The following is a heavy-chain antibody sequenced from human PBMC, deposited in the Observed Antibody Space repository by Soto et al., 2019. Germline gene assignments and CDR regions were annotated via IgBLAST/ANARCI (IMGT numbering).Heavy chain of an antibody. CDR2: ISGSGGSA. CDR3: VREGSGWFSRGSFDF. D-gene: IGHD6-19*01. J-gene: IGHJ3*01. Sequence: GGSLRLSCAASGFTFSNYAMNWVRQAPGKGLEGVSVISGSGGSAYYADSVQGRFTISRDNSKNTLYLQMNSLRAEDTAIYYCVREGSGWFSRGSFDFWGRGTMVTVSS. V-gene: IGHV3-23*01. CDR1: GFTFSNYA.